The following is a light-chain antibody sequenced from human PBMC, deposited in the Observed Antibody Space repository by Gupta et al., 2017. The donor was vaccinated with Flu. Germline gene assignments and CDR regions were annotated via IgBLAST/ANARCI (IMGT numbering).Light chain of an antibody. CDR2: LGS. CDR1: QSLLHSNGYNY. J-gene: IGKJ2*03. CDR3: MQALQTG. V-gene: IGKV2-28*01. Sequence: LPVTPGEPASISCRSSQSLLHSNGYNYLDWDLQKPGQSPQLLIYLGSNRDSGVHDRFSGGGSGTDFTLKSSRVEAEDVGVYYGMQALQTGFGQGTKLEIK.